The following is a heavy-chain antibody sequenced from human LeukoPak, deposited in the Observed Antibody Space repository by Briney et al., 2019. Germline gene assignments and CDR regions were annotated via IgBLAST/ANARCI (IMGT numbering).Heavy chain of an antibody. CDR2: INHSGST. V-gene: IGHV4-34*01. D-gene: IGHD3-22*01. Sequence: SETLSLTCAVYGGSSSGYYWSWIRQPPGKGLEWIGEINHSGSTNYNPSLKSRVTISVDTSKNQFSLKLSSVTAADTAVYYCARGGEYYYDSSGYYYYHWGQGTLVTVSS. CDR1: GGSSSGYY. J-gene: IGHJ5*02. CDR3: ARGGEYYYDSSGYYYYH.